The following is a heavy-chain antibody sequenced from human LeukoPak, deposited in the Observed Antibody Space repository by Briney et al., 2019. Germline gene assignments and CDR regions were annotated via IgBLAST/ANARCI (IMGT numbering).Heavy chain of an antibody. CDR1: GGSISSYY. D-gene: IGHD1-26*01. Sequence: SETLSLTCTVSGGSISSYYWSWIRQPPGKGLEWIGYIYYSGSTNYNPSLKSRVTISVDTSKNQFSLKLSSVTAADTAVYYCARHPQVVGATKYFDYWGQGTLVTVSS. V-gene: IGHV4-59*08. CDR3: ARHPQVVGATKYFDY. J-gene: IGHJ4*02. CDR2: IYYSGST.